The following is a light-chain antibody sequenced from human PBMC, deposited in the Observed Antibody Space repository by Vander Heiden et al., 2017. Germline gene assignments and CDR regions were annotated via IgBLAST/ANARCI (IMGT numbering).Light chain of an antibody. Sequence: DLSITQSPPPLSASVADRVTLPFRAPPSVRSDFKWHQQKPGKPPKLMNDAASSLQSGVPSRCSGSGSATDFTITISRLHPEDFATYYCQQSNSTPLTFGRGTKVEIK. V-gene: IGKV1-39*01. CDR3: QQSNSTPLT. CDR1: PSVRSD. CDR2: AAS. J-gene: IGKJ3*01.